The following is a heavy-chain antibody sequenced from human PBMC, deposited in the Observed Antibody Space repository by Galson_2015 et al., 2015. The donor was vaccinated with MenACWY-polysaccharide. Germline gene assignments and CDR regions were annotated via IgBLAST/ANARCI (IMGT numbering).Heavy chain of an antibody. CDR2: IYYSGTT. D-gene: IGHD3-22*01. CDR1: GGSVSSSSYH. CDR3: AKSVEDNSGYYYGNDY. V-gene: IGHV4-61*01. Sequence: SETLSLTCTVSGGSVSSSSYHWSWIRQPPGKGLEWIGYIYYSGTTNYNPSLKSRVTISMDTSKNQFSLKLNSVTAADTAVYYCAKSVEDNSGYYYGNDYWGQGTLVTVSS. J-gene: IGHJ4*02.